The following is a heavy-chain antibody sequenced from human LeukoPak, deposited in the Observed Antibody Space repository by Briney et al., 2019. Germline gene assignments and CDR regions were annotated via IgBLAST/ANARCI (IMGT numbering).Heavy chain of an antibody. CDR1: GSTFSSYS. Sequence: GSLRLSCAASGSTFSSYSMNWVRQAPGKGLEWVSSISSSSSYIYYADSVKGRFTISRDNAKNSLYLQMNGLRAEDTAVYYCARDTSNGMGAPDALDAFDIWGQGTMVTVSS. CDR2: ISSSSSYI. CDR3: ARDTSNGMGAPDALDAFDI. V-gene: IGHV3-21*01. D-gene: IGHD1-26*01. J-gene: IGHJ3*02.